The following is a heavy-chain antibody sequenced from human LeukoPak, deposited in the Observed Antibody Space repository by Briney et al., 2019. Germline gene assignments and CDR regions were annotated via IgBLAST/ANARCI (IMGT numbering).Heavy chain of an antibody. V-gene: IGHV1-2*02. CDR3: ARETRRSIAALPGH. J-gene: IGHJ4*02. Sequence: ASVKVSCKASGYTFTCYYMHWVRQAPGQGLEWMGWINPNSGGTNYAQKFQGRVTMTRDTSISTAYMELSRLRSDDTAVYYCARETRRSIAALPGHWGQGTLVTVSS. CDR1: GYTFTCYY. CDR2: INPNSGGT. D-gene: IGHD6-6*01.